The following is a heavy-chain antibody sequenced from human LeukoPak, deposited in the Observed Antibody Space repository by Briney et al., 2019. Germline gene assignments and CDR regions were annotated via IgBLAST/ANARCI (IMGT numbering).Heavy chain of an antibody. CDR3: ARVGFSGYDS. D-gene: IGHD5-12*01. V-gene: IGHV3-64*01. CDR1: GFVFSNYA. CDR2: ITGDGSTP. Sequence: GGSLRLSCATSGFVFSNYAMNWVRQAPGKGLEYVSAITGDGSTPYYANSVEGRFTISRDNSRNTLYLQMGSLRSEDMAVYYCARVGFSGYDSWGQGTLVTVSS. J-gene: IGHJ5*02.